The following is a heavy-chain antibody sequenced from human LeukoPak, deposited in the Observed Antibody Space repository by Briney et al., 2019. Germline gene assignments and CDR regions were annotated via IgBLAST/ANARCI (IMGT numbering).Heavy chain of an antibody. CDR1: GFTFSSYW. Sequence: GGSLRLSCAASGFTFSSYWMSWVRQAPGKGLEWVSVIYSGGSTYYADSVKGRFTISRDNSKNTLYLQMNSLRAEDTAVYYCARNGFMDAFDIWGQGTMVTVSS. CDR2: IYSGGST. J-gene: IGHJ3*02. CDR3: ARNGFMDAFDI. D-gene: IGHD3-16*01. V-gene: IGHV3-53*01.